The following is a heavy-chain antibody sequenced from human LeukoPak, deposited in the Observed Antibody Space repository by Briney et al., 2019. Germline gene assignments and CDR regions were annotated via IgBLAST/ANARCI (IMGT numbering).Heavy chain of an antibody. CDR1: GGSISSDNYY. V-gene: IGHV4-39*02. J-gene: IGHJ4*02. CDR2: IYYSGTT. CDR3: AREAEYYYDSSGPYFDY. D-gene: IGHD3-22*01. Sequence: SETLSLTCTASGGSISSDNYYWGWIRQPPGKGLEWIGSIYYSGTTYYNPSLKSRVTISVDTSKNQFSLKLSSVTAADTAVYYCAREAEYYYDSSGPYFDYWGQGTLVTVSS.